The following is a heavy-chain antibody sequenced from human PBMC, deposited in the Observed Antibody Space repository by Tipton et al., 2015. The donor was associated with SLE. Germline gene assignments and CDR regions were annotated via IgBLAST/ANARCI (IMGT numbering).Heavy chain of an antibody. D-gene: IGHD2/OR15-2a*01. CDR3: ARTFTVNDAFDF. CDR2: IWYDGSNK. Sequence: QVQLVQSGGGLVQPGGSLRLSCAASGFTFSSYGMHWVRQAPGKGLEWVAVIWYDGSNKYYADSVKGRFTISRDNSKNTLYLQMNSLRAEDTAVYYCARTFTVNDAFDFWGQGTVVTVSS. CDR1: GFTFSSYG. J-gene: IGHJ3*01. V-gene: IGHV3-33*01.